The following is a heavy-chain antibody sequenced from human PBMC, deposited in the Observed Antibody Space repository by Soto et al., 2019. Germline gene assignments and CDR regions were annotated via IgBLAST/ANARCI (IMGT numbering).Heavy chain of an antibody. Sequence: GGSLRLSCAASGFTFSSYAMHWVRQAPGKGLEWVAVISYDGSNKYYADSVKGRFTISRDNSKNTLYLQMNSLRAEDTAVYYCARDLAIEYSSSSSYFGYWGQGTLVTVSS. CDR3: ARDLAIEYSSSSSYFGY. J-gene: IGHJ4*02. CDR2: ISYDGSNK. D-gene: IGHD6-6*01. CDR1: GFTFSSYA. V-gene: IGHV3-30-3*01.